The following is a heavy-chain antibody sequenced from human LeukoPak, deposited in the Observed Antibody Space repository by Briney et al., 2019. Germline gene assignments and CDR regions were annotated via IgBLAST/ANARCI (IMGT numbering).Heavy chain of an antibody. CDR3: ARNLGYDDTPDAFDI. J-gene: IGHJ3*02. D-gene: IGHD2-2*01. CDR1: RGTFGSYA. V-gene: IGHV1-69*13. CDR2: IIPIFGTA. Sequence: SVKVSCKASRGTFGSYAISWVRQAPGQGLEWMGRIIPIFGTANYAQKFQGRVTITADESTSTAYMELSSLRSEDTAVYYCARNLGYDDTPDAFDIWGQGTMVTVSS.